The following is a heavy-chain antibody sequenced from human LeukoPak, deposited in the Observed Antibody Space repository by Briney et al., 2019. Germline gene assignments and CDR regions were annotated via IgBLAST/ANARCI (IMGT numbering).Heavy chain of an antibody. CDR1: GLTFNTYT. D-gene: IGHD6-13*01. J-gene: IGHJ3*02. V-gene: IGHV3-21*06. CDR3: ARTLPSSMVDI. Sequence: GGSLRLSCAASGLTFNTYTMNWVRQVPGKGLEWVCSLSSSSSYIYYADSVKGRFTVSRDNANNSVYLQMNTLGAEDAAVYYCARTLPSSMVDIWGQGTMVTVAS. CDR2: LSSSSSYI.